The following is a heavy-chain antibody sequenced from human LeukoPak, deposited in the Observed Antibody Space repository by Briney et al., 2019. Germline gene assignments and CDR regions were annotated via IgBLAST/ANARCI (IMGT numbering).Heavy chain of an antibody. D-gene: IGHD3-3*01. CDR1: GFTFRSYD. V-gene: IGHV3-23*01. Sequence: GGSLRLSCAASGFTFRSYDMSWVRQAPGKGLEWVSAISGSGGSTYYADSVKGRFTISRDNSKNTLYLQMNSLRAEDTAVYYCAKDAYDFWSGPLIDYWGQGTLVTVSS. J-gene: IGHJ4*02. CDR2: ISGSGGST. CDR3: AKDAYDFWSGPLIDY.